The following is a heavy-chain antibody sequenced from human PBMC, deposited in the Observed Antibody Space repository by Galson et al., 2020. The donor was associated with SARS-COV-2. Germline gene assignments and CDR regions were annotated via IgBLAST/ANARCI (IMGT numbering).Heavy chain of an antibody. CDR2: ISYDGSNK. Sequence: GESLKISCAASGFTFSSYAMHWVRQAPGKGLEWVAVISYDGSNKYYADSVKGRFTISRDNSKNTLYLQMNSLRAEDTAVYYCARDRDDYGDYVYFDYWGQGTLLTVSS. J-gene: IGHJ4*02. CDR3: ARDRDDYGDYVYFDY. V-gene: IGHV3-30*04. CDR1: GFTFSSYA. D-gene: IGHD4-17*01.